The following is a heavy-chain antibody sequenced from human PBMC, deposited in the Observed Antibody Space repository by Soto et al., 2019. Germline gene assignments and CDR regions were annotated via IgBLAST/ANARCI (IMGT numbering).Heavy chain of an antibody. J-gene: IGHJ6*02. CDR1: GFTFDYYF. CDR3: ARDPEGGMDV. CDR2: INWNGGST. V-gene: IGHV3-20*04. Sequence: PGGSLILSCAASGFTFDYYFMSWVRHAPGKGLEWVSGINWNGGSTGYADSVKGRFTISRDNAKNSLYLQMNSLRAEDTALYYCARDPEGGMDVWGQGTTVTVSS.